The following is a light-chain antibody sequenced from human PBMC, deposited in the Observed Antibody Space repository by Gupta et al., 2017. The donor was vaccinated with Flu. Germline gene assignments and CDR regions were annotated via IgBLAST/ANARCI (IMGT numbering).Light chain of an antibody. J-gene: IGLJ3*02. V-gene: IGLV2-14*01. CDR3: CSYTTSYTLV. CDR1: SNDVGGYNF. Sequence: QSALTQPASVSGSPGQSITISCTGTSNDVGGYNFVSWYQQHPDKGPKLLIYEVNNRPSGVSNRFSGSKSGNTASLTISGLQAEDEADYYCCSYTTSYTLVFGGGTKLTV. CDR2: EVN.